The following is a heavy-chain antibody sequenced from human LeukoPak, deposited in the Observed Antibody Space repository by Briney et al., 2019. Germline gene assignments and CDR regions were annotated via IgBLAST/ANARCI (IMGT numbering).Heavy chain of an antibody. Sequence: SETLSLTCTVSGGSISSYYWSWIRQPPGKGLEWIGYIYYSGSTNYNPSPKSRVTISVDTSKNQFSLKLSSVTAADTAVYYCARQIVVVVAATNRWYFDYWGQGTLVTVSS. V-gene: IGHV4-59*01. J-gene: IGHJ4*02. CDR1: GGSISSYY. CDR3: ARQIVVVVAATNRWYFDY. CDR2: IYYSGST. D-gene: IGHD2-15*01.